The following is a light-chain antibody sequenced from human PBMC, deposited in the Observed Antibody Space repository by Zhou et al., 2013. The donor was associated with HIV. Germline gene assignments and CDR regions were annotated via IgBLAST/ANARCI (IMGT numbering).Light chain of an antibody. Sequence: DIQMTQSPSSLSASVGDRVTITCRASQDISNYLAWYQQKPGKVPKLLIYAASTLQSGVPSRLSGSGAGTNFTLTISSLQPEDVATYFCQKYNSAPLTFGGGTKVEI. CDR2: AAS. V-gene: IGKV1-27*01. CDR1: QDISNY. CDR3: QKYNSAPLT. J-gene: IGKJ4*01.